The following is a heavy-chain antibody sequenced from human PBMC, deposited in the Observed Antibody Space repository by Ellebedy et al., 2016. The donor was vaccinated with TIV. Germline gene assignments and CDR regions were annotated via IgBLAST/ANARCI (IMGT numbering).Heavy chain of an antibody. Sequence: SETLSLTCSVSDGSITSSTYYWVWIRQLSGRGLEWIGTIYYSGNTYYNPSLKSRVTIFVDTSKNQFSLELSSVTAADTAVYYCARLNDDHYYYGLDVWGQGTTVTVSS. J-gene: IGHJ6*02. V-gene: IGHV4-39*01. CDR1: DGSITSSTYY. CDR3: ARLNDDHYYYGLDV. CDR2: IYYSGNT. D-gene: IGHD1-1*01.